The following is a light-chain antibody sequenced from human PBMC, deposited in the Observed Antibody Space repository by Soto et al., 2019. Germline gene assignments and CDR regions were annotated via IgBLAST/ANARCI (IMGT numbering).Light chain of an antibody. CDR3: QQYNSYST. J-gene: IGKJ1*01. CDR2: GAS. CDR1: QSVSSKY. V-gene: IGKV3-20*01. Sequence: EVVLTQSPGTLSLSPGERATLSCRASQSVSSKYVAWYQQIPGQTPRLLIYGASSRATGIPDRFSGSGSGTDFTLTISRLEPDDFAIYYCQQYNSYSTFGQGTKVDIK.